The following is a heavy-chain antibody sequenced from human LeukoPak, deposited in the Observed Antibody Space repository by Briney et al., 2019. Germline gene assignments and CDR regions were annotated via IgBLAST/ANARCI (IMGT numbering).Heavy chain of an antibody. D-gene: IGHD3-10*01. CDR3: ARAPRFGELPKYDY. Sequence: GASVKVSCKASGYTFTGCYMHWVRQAPGQGLEWMGWINPNSGGTNYAQKFQGRVTMTRDTSISTAYMELSRLRSDDTAVYYCARAPRFGELPKYDYWGQGTLVTVSS. CDR1: GYTFTGCY. V-gene: IGHV1-2*02. J-gene: IGHJ4*02. CDR2: INPNSGGT.